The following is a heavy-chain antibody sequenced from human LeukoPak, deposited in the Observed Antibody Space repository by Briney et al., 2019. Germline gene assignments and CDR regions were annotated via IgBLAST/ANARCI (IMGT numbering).Heavy chain of an antibody. CDR2: INGDGSHT. D-gene: IGHD1-26*01. V-gene: IGHV3-74*01. Sequence: PGGSLRLSRAASGFTFSSYWMQWVRQDPAKGLVLVSRINGDGSHTDYADSVKGRFTISRDNARNTLYLQMNSLRVEDTAMYYCARIWVAYSGVDYWGQGALVTVSS. CDR3: ARIWVAYSGVDY. J-gene: IGHJ4*02. CDR1: GFTFSSYW.